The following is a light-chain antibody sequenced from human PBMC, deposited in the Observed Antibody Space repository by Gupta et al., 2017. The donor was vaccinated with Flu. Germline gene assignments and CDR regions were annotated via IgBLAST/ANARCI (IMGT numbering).Light chain of an antibody. V-gene: IGKV2-30*01. CDR2: KAS. Sequence: DAVMTQSPLSLPVTLGQPASISCRSSESLVYSDGDSYVSWFHQRPGQSPRRLIYKASNRDSGVPDRISGSGSGTDFTLKISRVEAEGAGVYYCMHSTRWPWTFGQGTKVEI. J-gene: IGKJ1*01. CDR1: ESLVYSDGDSY. CDR3: MHSTRWPWT.